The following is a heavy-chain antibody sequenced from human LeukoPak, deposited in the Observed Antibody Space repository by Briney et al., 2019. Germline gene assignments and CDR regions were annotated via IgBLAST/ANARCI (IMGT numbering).Heavy chain of an antibody. J-gene: IGHJ5*02. CDR2: IYYSGST. Sequence: SETLSLTCTVSGGSISPYYWSWIRQPPGKGLEWIGYIYYSGSTNYNPSLKNRVSMSVDTSKNQFSLKLSSVTAADTAVYYCAQSVYDYVWGSYRENWFDPWGQGTLVTVSS. V-gene: IGHV4-59*12. CDR1: GGSISPYY. D-gene: IGHD3-16*02. CDR3: AQSVYDYVWGSYRENWFDP.